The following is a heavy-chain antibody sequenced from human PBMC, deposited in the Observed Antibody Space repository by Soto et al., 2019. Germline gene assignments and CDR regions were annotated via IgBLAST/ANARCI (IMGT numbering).Heavy chain of an antibody. J-gene: IGHJ4*02. CDR1: GFTFSSYS. D-gene: IGHD3-16*01. Sequence: EVQLVESGGGLVQPGGSLRLSCAASGFTFSSYSMNWVRQAPGKGLEWVSYISSSSSTIYYADSVKGRFTISRDNAKNSLYLQMNSLRDEDTAVYYCARDLDVAMITFGGFERYDYWGQGTLVTVSS. V-gene: IGHV3-48*02. CDR2: ISSSSSTI. CDR3: ARDLDVAMITFGGFERYDY.